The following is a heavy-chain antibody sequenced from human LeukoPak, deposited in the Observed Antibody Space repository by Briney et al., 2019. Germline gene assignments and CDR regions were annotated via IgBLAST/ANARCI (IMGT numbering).Heavy chain of an antibody. J-gene: IGHJ4*02. CDR2: INPSSSDK. CDR1: GFTFSTYS. D-gene: IGHD6-19*01. V-gene: IGHV3-48*01. Sequence: GGSLRLSCAASGFTFSTYSMNWVRQAPGKGLEWVSYINPSSSDKYYTDSVKGRFTISRDNAKNSLFLQLHGLRAEDTAVYYCARAAYGSGPDYWGQGTLVTVSS. CDR3: ARAAYGSGPDY.